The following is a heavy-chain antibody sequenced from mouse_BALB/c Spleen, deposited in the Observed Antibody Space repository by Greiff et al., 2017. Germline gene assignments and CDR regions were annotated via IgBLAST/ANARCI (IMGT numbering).Heavy chain of an antibody. V-gene: IGHV14-4*02. D-gene: IGHD2-1*01. CDR2: IDPENGDT. Sequence: VQLQQSGAELVRPGASVKLSCTASGFNFTDYYMHWVKQRPEQGLEWIGWIDPENGDTDYAPKFKGKATMTADTSTTTAYLQLSSLTSEDTAVYYCYAGGNYVIYYAMDDWGQGTSVTVSS. J-gene: IGHJ4*01. CDR3: YAGGNYVIYYAMDD. CDR1: GFNFTDYY.